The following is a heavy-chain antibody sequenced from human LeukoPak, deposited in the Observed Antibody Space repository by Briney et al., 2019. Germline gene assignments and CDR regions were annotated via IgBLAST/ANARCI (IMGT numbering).Heavy chain of an antibody. J-gene: IGHJ4*02. CDR3: ARDGAGHYFDY. Sequence: GGSLRLSCAASGFTFGGFNMNWVRQAPGKGLEWVASISSSSSYIYNADSVKGRFTISGDNAKNSLYLQMDSLRAEDTAVYYCARDGAGHYFDYWGQGALVTVSS. CDR1: GFTFGGFN. V-gene: IGHV3-21*01. CDR2: ISSSSSYI. D-gene: IGHD1-14*01.